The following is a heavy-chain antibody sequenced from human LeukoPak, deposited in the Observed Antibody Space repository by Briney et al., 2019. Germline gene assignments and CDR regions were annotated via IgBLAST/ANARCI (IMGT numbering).Heavy chain of an antibody. CDR1: GYTFTGYY. V-gene: IGHV1-2*02. CDR3: ARDQPYGSGSPLDQGQDV. J-gene: IGHJ6*04. Sequence: ASVKVSCKASGYTFTGYYMHWVRQAPGQGLEWMGWINPNSGGTNYAQKFQGRVTMTRDTSISTAYMELSRLRSDDTAVYYCARDQPYGSGSPLDQGQDVWGKGTTVTVSS. D-gene: IGHD3-10*01. CDR2: INPNSGGT.